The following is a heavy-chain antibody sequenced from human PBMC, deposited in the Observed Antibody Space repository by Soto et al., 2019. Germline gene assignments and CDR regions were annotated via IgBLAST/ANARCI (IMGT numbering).Heavy chain of an antibody. Sequence: ASVKVSCKASEYTFTCYYIHWVRQAPGQGLEWMGIINPSGGSTSYAQKFQGRVTMTRDTSTSTVYMELSSLRSEDTAVYYCARAPPDIVVVPAAINYYYMDVWGKGTTVTVS. D-gene: IGHD2-2*01. CDR1: EYTFTCYY. V-gene: IGHV1-46*03. CDR2: INPSGGST. J-gene: IGHJ6*03. CDR3: ARAPPDIVVVPAAINYYYMDV.